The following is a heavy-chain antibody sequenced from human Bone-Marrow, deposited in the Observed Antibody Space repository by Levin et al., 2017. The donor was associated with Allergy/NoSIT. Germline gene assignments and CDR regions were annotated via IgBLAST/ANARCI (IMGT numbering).Heavy chain of an antibody. CDR1: GYTFTSFD. J-gene: IGHJ4*02. V-gene: IGHV1-8*01. CDR2: MYPNSDNA. CDR3: ARGELGSGYLFDY. D-gene: IGHD5-12*01. Sequence: GASVKVSCKTSGYTFTSFDINWVRQATGQGLEWMGWMYPNSDNAGYAQKFQGRVTMTRNTSISTAYMVLSSLRSEDTAIYYCARGELGSGYLFDYWGQGTLVTVSS.